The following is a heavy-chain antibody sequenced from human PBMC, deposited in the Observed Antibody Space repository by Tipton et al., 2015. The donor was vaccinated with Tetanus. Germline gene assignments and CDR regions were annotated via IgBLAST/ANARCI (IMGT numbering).Heavy chain of an antibody. V-gene: IGHV4-39*01. CDR3: AKLFRVRARGITMVVVVPPGYFDY. CDR2: IYFSGST. J-gene: IGHJ4*02. Sequence: TLSLTCTVSGASISNSSSYWGWIPQSPGKGLEWIGNIYFSGSTYYNPSLKSRVTISVDTSKNQFSLRLNSVTAADTAVYYCAKLFRVRARGITMVVVVPPGYFDYWGQGTLVTVSS. CDR1: GASISNSSSY. D-gene: IGHD3-22*01.